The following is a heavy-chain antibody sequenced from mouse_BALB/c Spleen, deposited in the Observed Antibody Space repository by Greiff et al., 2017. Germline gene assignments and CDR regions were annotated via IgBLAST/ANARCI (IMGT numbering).Heavy chain of an antibody. J-gene: IGHJ2*01. CDR3: AREGTTAPYYFDY. Sequence: EVKLMESGGGLVQPGGSLKLSCAASGFTFSSYGMSWVRQTPDKRLELVATINSNGGSTYYPDSVKGRFTISRDNAKNTLYLQMSSLKSEDTAMYYCAREGTTAPYYFDYWGQGTTLTVSS. V-gene: IGHV5-6-3*01. D-gene: IGHD1-2*01. CDR1: GFTFSSYG. CDR2: INSNGGST.